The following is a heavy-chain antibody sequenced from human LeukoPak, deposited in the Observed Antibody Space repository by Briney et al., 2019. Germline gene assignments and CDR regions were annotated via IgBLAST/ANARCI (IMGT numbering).Heavy chain of an antibody. Sequence: GGSLRLSCAASGFTFSSYGMHWVRQAPGKGLEWVAVISYDGSNKYYADSVKGRFTISRDNSKNTLYLQMNSLRDEDTAVYYCARDPHSLDYWGQGTLVTVAS. CDR2: ISYDGSNK. CDR1: GFTFSSYG. J-gene: IGHJ4*02. V-gene: IGHV3-30*03. CDR3: ARDPHSLDY.